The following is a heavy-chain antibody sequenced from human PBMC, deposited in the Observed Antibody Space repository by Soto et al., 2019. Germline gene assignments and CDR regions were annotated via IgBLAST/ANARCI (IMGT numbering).Heavy chain of an antibody. J-gene: IGHJ6*02. CDR1: GGNFSSYA. CDR2: IIPIFGTA. Sequence: SVKVSCKASGGNFSSYAISWVRQAPGQGLEWMGGIIPIFGTANYAQKFQGRVTITADESTSTAYMELSSLRSEDTAVYYCARGRGAAAGTYYYYGMDVWGQGTTVTVSS. V-gene: IGHV1-69*13. D-gene: IGHD6-13*01. CDR3: ARGRGAAAGTYYYYGMDV.